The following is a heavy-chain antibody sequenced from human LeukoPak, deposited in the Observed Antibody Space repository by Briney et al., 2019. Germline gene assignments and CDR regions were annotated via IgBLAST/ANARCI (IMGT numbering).Heavy chain of an antibody. V-gene: IGHV1-18*01. CDR3: AREDSGSYFFKDRDNAFDS. CDR1: GYTFTSYG. CDR2: ISAYNGNT. J-gene: IGHJ3*02. Sequence: ASVKVSCKASGYTFTSYGISWVRQATGQGLEWMGWISAYNGNTDYAQKLQGRVTMTTDTSTSTAYMELRSLRSDDPAVYYCAREDSGSYFFKDRDNAFDSWGQGRMVSVSS. D-gene: IGHD1-26*01.